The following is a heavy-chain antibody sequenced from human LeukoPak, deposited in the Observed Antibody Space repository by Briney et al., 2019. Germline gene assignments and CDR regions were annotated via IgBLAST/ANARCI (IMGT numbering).Heavy chain of an antibody. CDR1: ALTFSSYN. CDR3: ARGDDYVLGGYRYADY. J-gene: IGHJ4*02. Sequence: GRCLRPACAPSALTFSSYNMNWVSQPPRKGMGWVSSISSSRSYVYPADSMKGRFTISRHTAKNSLYLQMNSLRAEDTAVDYCARGDDYVLGGYRYADYWGQGTLVAVSS. CDR2: ISSSRSYV. D-gene: IGHD3-16*02. V-gene: IGHV3-21*01.